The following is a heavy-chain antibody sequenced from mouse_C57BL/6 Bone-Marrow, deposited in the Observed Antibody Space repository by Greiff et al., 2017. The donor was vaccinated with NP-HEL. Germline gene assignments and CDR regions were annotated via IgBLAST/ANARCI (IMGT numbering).Heavy chain of an antibody. Sequence: EVQRVESGAELVRPGASVKLSCTASGFNIKDDYMHWVKQRPEQGLEWIGWIDPENGDTEYASKFQGKATITADTSSNTAYLQLSSLTSEDTAVYYCTSYGSRGGFAYWGQGTLVTVSA. D-gene: IGHD1-1*01. CDR1: GFNIKDDY. J-gene: IGHJ3*01. CDR2: IDPENGDT. V-gene: IGHV14-4*01. CDR3: TSYGSRGGFAY.